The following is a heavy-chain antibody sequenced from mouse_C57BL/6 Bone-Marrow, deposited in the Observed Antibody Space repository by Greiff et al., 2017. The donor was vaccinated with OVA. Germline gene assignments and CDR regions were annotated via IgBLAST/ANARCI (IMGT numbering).Heavy chain of an antibody. Sequence: VQLQQSGPELVKPGASVKISCKASGYSFTGYYMNWVKQSPEKSLEWIGEINPSTGGTTYNQKFKAKATLTVDKSSSTAYMQLKSLTSEDSAVYYCARYSNYVDAMDYWGQGTSVTVSS. CDR2: INPSTGGT. D-gene: IGHD2-5*01. CDR3: ARYSNYVDAMDY. CDR1: GYSFTGYY. J-gene: IGHJ4*01. V-gene: IGHV1-42*01.